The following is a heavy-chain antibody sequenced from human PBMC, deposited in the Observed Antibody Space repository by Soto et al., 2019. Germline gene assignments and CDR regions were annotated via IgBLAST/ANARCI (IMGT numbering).Heavy chain of an antibody. Sequence: GASVKVSCKASGGTFSSYAISWVRQAPGQGLEWMGGIIPIFGTANYAQKFQGRVTITADESTSTAYMELSSLRSEDTAVYYCARGFCVGVRSYPAFYYYYSVRAVWAKGPTVPV. V-gene: IGHV1-69*01. CDR1: GGTFSSYA. CDR3: ARGFCVGVRSYPAFYYYYSVRAV. CDR2: IIPIFGTA. J-gene: IGHJ6*04. D-gene: IGHD2-21*01.